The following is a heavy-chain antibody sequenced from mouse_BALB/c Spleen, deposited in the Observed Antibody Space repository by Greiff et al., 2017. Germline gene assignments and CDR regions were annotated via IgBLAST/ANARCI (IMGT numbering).Heavy chain of an antibody. V-gene: IGHV1-80*01. CDR3: AREGLGKGFAD. J-gene: IGHJ3*01. CDR2: IYPGDGDT. CDR1: GYAFSSYW. Sequence: QVQLQQSGAELVRPGSSVKISCKASGYAFSSYWMNWVKQRPGQGLEWIGQIYPGDGDTNYNGKFKGKATLTADKSSSTAYMQLSSLTSEDSAVYFCAREGLGKGFADWGQGTLVTVSA. D-gene: IGHD4-1*01.